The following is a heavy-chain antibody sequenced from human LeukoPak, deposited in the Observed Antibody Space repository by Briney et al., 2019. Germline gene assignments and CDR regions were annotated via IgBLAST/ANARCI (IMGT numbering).Heavy chain of an antibody. J-gene: IGHJ3*02. V-gene: IGHV4-34*01. CDR1: GGSFSGYY. CDR2: INHSGST. Sequence: PSETLSLTCAVYGGSFSGYYWTWIRQPPGKGLEWIGEINHSGSTTYNPSLKSRVTISVDTSKNQFSLKLSSVTAADTAVYYCARPMVRGVNDAFDIWGQGTMVTVSS. CDR3: ARPMVRGVNDAFDI. D-gene: IGHD3-10*01.